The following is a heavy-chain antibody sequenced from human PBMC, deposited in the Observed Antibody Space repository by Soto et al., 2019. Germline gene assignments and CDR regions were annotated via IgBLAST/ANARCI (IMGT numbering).Heavy chain of an antibody. J-gene: IGHJ4*02. CDR1: GFTFSGSA. D-gene: IGHD5-12*01. V-gene: IGHV3-73*01. Sequence: EVQLVESGGGLVQPGGSLKLSCAASGFTFSGSAMHWVRQASGKGLEWVGRIRSKANSYATAYAASVKGRFTISRDDSKNTAYLQMNSLKTEDTAVYYCTRRGGYEDSDYLGQGTLVTVSS. CDR2: IRSKANSYAT. CDR3: TRRGGYEDSDY.